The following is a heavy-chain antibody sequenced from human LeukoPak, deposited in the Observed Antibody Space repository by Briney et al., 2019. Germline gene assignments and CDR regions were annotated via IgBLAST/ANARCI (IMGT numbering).Heavy chain of an antibody. CDR3: ARGVGLTQGGAFDF. D-gene: IGHD3-16*01. CDR2: INHSGST. Sequence: PSETLSLTCAVYGESFSGYYWSWIRQPPGKGLEWIGEINHSGSTNYNPSLKSRVTISVDTSKNQLSLKLTSVTAADTAVYYCARGVGLTQGGAFDFWGQGTLVTVSS. J-gene: IGHJ4*02. CDR1: GESFSGYY. V-gene: IGHV4-34*01.